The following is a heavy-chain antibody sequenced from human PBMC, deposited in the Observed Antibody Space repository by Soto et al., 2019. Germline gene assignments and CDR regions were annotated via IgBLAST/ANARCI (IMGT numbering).Heavy chain of an antibody. CDR3: VKDRAGAVAGTGYPVVYYFDY. CDR2: ISSNGGST. CDR1: GFTFSSYA. J-gene: IGHJ4*02. D-gene: IGHD6-19*01. V-gene: IGHV3-64D*08. Sequence: GGSLRLSCSASGFTFSSYAMHWVRQAPGKGLEYVSAISSNGGSTYYADSVKGRFTISRDNSKNTLYLQMSSLRAEDTAVYYCVKDRAGAVAGTGYPVVYYFDYWGQGTLVTVSS.